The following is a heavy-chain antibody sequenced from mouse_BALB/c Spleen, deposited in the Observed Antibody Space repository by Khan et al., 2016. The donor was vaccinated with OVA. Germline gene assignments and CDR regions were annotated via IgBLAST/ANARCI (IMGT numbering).Heavy chain of an antibody. D-gene: IGHD2-2*01. CDR3: KREGNGSFVY. V-gene: IGHV1S81*02. Sequence: VQLQQSGAELVKPGASVKLSCKTSGYTFTSYYMYWVKQRPGQGLEWIGELNPSNGGTNFNEKFKSKATLTVDKSSRPAFMQLSSLTSADSVVFKGKREGNGSFVYWGQGTMGTVSA. CDR1: GYTFTSYY. CDR2: LNPSNGGT. J-gene: IGHJ3*01.